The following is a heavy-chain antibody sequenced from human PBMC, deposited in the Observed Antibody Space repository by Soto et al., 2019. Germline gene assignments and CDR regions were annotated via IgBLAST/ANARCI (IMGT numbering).Heavy chain of an antibody. CDR1: GFTFSSYA. D-gene: IGHD3-9*01. Sequence: EVPLLESGGGLVQPGGSLRLSCAASGFTFSSYAMSWVRQAPGKGLEWVSAISGSGGSTYYADSVKGRCTISRDNSKNTLYLQMNSLIAEDTAVYYCAKGTLYYDILTYFALWGRGTLVTVSS. CDR3: AKGTLYYDILTYFAL. CDR2: ISGSGGST. J-gene: IGHJ2*01. V-gene: IGHV3-23*01.